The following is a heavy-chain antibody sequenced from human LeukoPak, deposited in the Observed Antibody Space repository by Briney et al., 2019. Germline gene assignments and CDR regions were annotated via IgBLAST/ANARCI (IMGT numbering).Heavy chain of an antibody. D-gene: IGHD3-16*01. J-gene: IGHJ6*03. CDR3: ARRGKSGPYYYYYYMDV. Sequence: SETLSLTCTVSGGSISSYYWSWIRQPPGKGLEWIGYIYTSGSTNYNPSLKSRVTISVDTSKNQFSLKLSSVTAAGTAVYYCARRGKSGPYYYYYYMDVWGKGTTVTVSS. CDR2: IYTSGST. CDR1: GGSISSYY. V-gene: IGHV4-4*09.